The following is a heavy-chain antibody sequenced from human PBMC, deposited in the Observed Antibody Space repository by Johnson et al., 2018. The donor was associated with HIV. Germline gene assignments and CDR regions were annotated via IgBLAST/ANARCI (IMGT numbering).Heavy chain of an antibody. CDR2: IRYDGSNK. D-gene: IGHD3-3*01. Sequence: QVQLVESGGGVVQPGGSLRLSCAASGFTFSSYGMHWVRQAPGKGLEWVAFIRYDGSNKYYADSMKGRFTISRDNSKNTLYRQMNSLRGEDTAVYYCAKASGNGYYVDAFDIWGQGTRVTVSS. CDR3: AKASGNGYYVDAFDI. V-gene: IGHV3-30*02. CDR1: GFTFSSYG. J-gene: IGHJ3*02.